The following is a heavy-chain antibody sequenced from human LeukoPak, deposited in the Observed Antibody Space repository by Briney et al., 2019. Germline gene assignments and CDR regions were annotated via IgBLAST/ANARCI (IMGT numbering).Heavy chain of an antibody. Sequence: PGGSLRLSCAASGFTFSSYGMHWVRQAPGKGLGWVAFIRYDGSNKYYADSVKGRFTISRDNSKNTLYLQMNSLRAEDTAVYYCATDSGWYADAFDIWGQGTMVTVSS. D-gene: IGHD6-19*01. CDR1: GFTFSSYG. J-gene: IGHJ3*02. V-gene: IGHV3-30*02. CDR3: ATDSGWYADAFDI. CDR2: IRYDGSNK.